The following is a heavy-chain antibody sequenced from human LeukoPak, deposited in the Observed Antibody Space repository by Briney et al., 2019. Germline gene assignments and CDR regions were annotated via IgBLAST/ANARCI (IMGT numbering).Heavy chain of an antibody. V-gene: IGHV3-53*01. CDR3: AKDRLLNCRGDCYIFDY. D-gene: IGHD2-21*02. CDR1: GFTVSSNY. CDR2: IYSGGST. J-gene: IGHJ4*02. Sequence: GGSLRLSCAASGFTVSSNYMSWVRQAPGKGLEWVSVIYSGGSTYYADSVKGRFSISRDNSKNTLYLQVNGLRTEDTAVYYCAKDRLLNCRGDCYIFDYWGQGTVVTVSS.